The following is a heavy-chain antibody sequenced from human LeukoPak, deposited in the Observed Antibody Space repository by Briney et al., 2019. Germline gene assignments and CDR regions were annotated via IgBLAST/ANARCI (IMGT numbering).Heavy chain of an antibody. J-gene: IGHJ4*02. CDR2: ISSSGSTI. D-gene: IGHD5-18*01. Sequence: GGSLRLSCAASGFTFSDYYMSWIRQAPGKGLEWVSYISSSGSTIYYADSVKGRITISRDNSKNTLYLQMNSLRAEDTAVYYCARDGQVDTAMVRGDYWGQGTLVTVSS. CDR1: GFTFSDYY. V-gene: IGHV3-11*04. CDR3: ARDGQVDTAMVRGDY.